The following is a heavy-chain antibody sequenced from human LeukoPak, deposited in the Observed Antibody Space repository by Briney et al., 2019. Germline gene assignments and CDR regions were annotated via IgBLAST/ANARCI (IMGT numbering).Heavy chain of an antibody. CDR2: INPNSGGT. CDR1: GYTFTGYY. CDR3: ARPLRGANWFDP. D-gene: IGHD3-10*01. V-gene: IGHV1-2*02. J-gene: IGHJ5*02. Sequence: ASVKVSCKASGYTFTGYYMHWVRQAPGQGLEWMGWINPNSGGTNYARKFQGRVTMTRDTSISTAYMELSRLRSDDTAVYYCARPLRGANWFDPWGQGTLVTVSS.